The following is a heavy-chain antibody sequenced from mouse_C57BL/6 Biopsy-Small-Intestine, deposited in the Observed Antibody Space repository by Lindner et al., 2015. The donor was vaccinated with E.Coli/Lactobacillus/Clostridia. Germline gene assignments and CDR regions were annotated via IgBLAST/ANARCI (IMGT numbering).Heavy chain of an antibody. V-gene: IGHV1-82*01. CDR3: ARGILGQAWFAY. D-gene: IGHD4-1*01. J-gene: IGHJ3*01. CDR2: IYPGDGDT. Sequence: VQLQESGPELVKPGASVKISCKASGYAFSSSWMNWVKQRPGKGLEWIGRIYPGDGDTNYNGKFKGKATFTADTSSNTAYMQLSSLTTEDSAIYYCARGILGQAWFAYWGQGTLVTVSA. CDR1: GYAFSSSW.